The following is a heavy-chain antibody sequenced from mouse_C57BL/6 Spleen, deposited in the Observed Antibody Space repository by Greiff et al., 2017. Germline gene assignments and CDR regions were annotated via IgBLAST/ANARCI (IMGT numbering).Heavy chain of an antibody. CDR2: ISSGGDYI. CDR1: GFTFSSYA. J-gene: IGHJ2*01. CDR3: TRADGLFDY. D-gene: IGHD1-2*01. V-gene: IGHV5-9-1*02. Sequence: EVKVVESGEGLVKPGGSLKLSCAASGFTFSSYAMSWVRQTPEKRLAWVAYISSGGDYIYYADTVKGRFTISRDNARNTLYLQMSSLKSEDTAMYYCTRADGLFDYWGQGTTLTVSS.